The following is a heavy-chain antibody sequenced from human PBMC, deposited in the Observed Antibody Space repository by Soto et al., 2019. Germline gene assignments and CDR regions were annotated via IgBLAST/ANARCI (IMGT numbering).Heavy chain of an antibody. D-gene: IGHD3-3*01. Sequence: HPGGSLRLPCAASGFNFSSYAMRWVRQAPGKGLEWVSAISSSGDGTYYVDSVKGRFTISRDNSRNPLNLQMNSLRAQDTAVYYCAKNGDFWSWGMDVWGQGTTVTVSS. J-gene: IGHJ6*02. V-gene: IGHV3-23*01. CDR1: GFNFSSYA. CDR2: ISSSGDGT. CDR3: AKNGDFWSWGMDV.